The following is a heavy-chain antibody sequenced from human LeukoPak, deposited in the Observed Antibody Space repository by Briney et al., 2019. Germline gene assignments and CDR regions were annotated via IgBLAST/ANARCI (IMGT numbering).Heavy chain of an antibody. D-gene: IGHD3-10*01. CDR2: IRYDGSNK. V-gene: IGHV3-30*02. CDR1: GFTFSSYG. Sequence: GGSLRLPCAASGFTFSSYGMHRVRQAPGKGLEWVAFIRYDGSNKYYADSVKGRFTISRDNSKNTLYLQMNSLRAEDTAVYYCAKVGYYGSGSYYSPYYYYYMDVWGKGTTVTVSS. J-gene: IGHJ6*03. CDR3: AKVGYYGSGSYYSPYYYYYMDV.